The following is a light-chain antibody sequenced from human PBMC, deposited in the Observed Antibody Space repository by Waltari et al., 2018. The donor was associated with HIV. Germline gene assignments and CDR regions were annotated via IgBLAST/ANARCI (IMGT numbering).Light chain of an antibody. J-gene: IGLJ1*01. CDR1: TRNSTHNY. CDR3: GTWDSSLSAVV. Sequence: QSVLPLLPSDSAAPGEEVTLSCSRRTRNSTHNYGSWYQGLPGTAPKLLIYDNSERPSGIPDRFSGSKSGTSATLGITGLQTGDEADYYCGTWDSSLSAVVFGTGTKVTVL. V-gene: IGLV1-51*01. CDR2: DNS.